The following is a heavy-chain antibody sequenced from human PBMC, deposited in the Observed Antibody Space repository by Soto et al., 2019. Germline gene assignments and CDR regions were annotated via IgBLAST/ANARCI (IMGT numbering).Heavy chain of an antibody. D-gene: IGHD1-1*01. V-gene: IGHV1-3*04. Sequence: QVQLVQSGSEVKKPGASVRVSCQASGYSFNTYAIHWVRQAPGQGLEWMGWINTANGNTEYSQKFQGRVTFTRDTSATTAYMDLSSLRSEDTDTYYCARRYTSPGWFDPWGQGTLVTVSS. CDR1: GYSFNTYA. CDR2: INTANGNT. CDR3: ARRYTSPGWFDP. J-gene: IGHJ5*02.